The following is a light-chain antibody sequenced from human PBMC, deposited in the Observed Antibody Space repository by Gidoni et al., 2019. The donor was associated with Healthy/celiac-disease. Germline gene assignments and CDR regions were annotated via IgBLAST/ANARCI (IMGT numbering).Light chain of an antibody. CDR3: QTWGTGILYWV. Sequence: QLVLTQSPSASASLGASVKLTCTLSSGHSRYAIAWHQQQPEKGPRYLMKLNSDGSHSKGDGIPDRFSGSSSGAERYLTISSLQSEDEADYYCQTWGTGILYWVFGGGTKLTVL. CDR2: LNSDGSH. CDR1: SGHSRYA. V-gene: IGLV4-69*01. J-gene: IGLJ3*02.